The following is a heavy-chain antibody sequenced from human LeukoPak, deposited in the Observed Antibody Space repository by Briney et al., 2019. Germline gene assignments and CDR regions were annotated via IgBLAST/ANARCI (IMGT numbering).Heavy chain of an antibody. J-gene: IGHJ4*02. Sequence: GGSLRLSCAASGFTFSGYAMNWVRQAPGKGLEWVSVIRSSGDSAYYADSVKGRFTISRDNSKNTLYLQMNSLRAEDTAVYYCAKGYYASGSSLSAFDSWGQGTLVTVSS. D-gene: IGHD3-10*01. CDR1: GFTFSGYA. CDR3: AKGYYASGSSLSAFDS. CDR2: IRSSGDSA. V-gene: IGHV3-23*01.